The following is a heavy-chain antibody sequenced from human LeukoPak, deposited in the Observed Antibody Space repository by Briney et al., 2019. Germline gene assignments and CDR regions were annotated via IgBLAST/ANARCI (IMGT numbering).Heavy chain of an antibody. D-gene: IGHD4/OR15-4a*01. CDR2: INPSGGST. J-gene: IGHJ4*02. Sequence: ASVKVSCKASGYTFTSYYMHWERQAPGQGLEWMGIINPSGGSTSYAQKFQGRVTMTRDTSTSTVYMELSSLRSEDTAVYYCARDLDGTPAMVRSHKGIVDYWGQGTLVTVSS. CDR1: GYTFTSYY. CDR3: ARDLDGTPAMVRSHKGIVDY. V-gene: IGHV1-46*01.